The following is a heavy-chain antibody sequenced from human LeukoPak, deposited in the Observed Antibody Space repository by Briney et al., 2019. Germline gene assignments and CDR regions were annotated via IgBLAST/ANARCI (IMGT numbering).Heavy chain of an antibody. CDR2: ISGSGGST. V-gene: IGHV3-23*01. D-gene: IGHD2-2*01. J-gene: IGHJ3*02. CDR1: GFTFSSYA. Sequence: GGSLRLSCAASGFTFSSYAMSWVRQAPGKGLEWVSAISGSGGSTYYADSVKGRFTISRDNSKNTLYLQMNSLRAEDTAVYYCARDCISTSCTDAFDIWGQGTMVTVSS. CDR3: ARDCISTSCTDAFDI.